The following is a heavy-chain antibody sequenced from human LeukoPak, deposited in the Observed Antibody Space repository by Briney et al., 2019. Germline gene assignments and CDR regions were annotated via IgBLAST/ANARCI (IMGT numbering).Heavy chain of an antibody. J-gene: IGHJ5*02. Sequence: PSETLSLTCAVYGGSFSGYYWSWIRQPPGKGLEWIGEINHSGSTNYNPSLESRVTISVDTSKNQFSLKLSSVTAADTAVYYCARVWYCSSTSCRGGWFDPWGQGTLVTVSS. CDR1: GGSFSGYY. D-gene: IGHD2-2*01. CDR2: INHSGST. V-gene: IGHV4-34*01. CDR3: ARVWYCSSTSCRGGWFDP.